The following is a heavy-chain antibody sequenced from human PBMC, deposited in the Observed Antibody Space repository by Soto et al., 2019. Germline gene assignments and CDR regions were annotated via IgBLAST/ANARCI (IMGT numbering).Heavy chain of an antibody. CDR1: GFTFSSYA. Sequence: GGSLRLSCAASGFTFSSYAMSWVRQAPGKGLEWVSAISGSGGNTYYADSVKDRFTNSRDNSKNTLYLQMNGLRAEDTAVYYCAKGLDSSGYTNWFDPWGQGTLVTVSS. CDR2: ISGSGGNT. D-gene: IGHD3-22*01. V-gene: IGHV3-23*01. CDR3: AKGLDSSGYTNWFDP. J-gene: IGHJ5*02.